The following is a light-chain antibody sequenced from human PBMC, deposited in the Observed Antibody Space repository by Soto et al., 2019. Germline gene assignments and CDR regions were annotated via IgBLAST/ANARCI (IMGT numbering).Light chain of an antibody. CDR1: QSFSTY. CDR3: QQSFSTPPT. CDR2: ASS. Sequence: DIQMTQSPSSLSASVGDKVTITCRASQSFSTYLNWYQQKPGKAPKLLIYASSTLQTGVPSRFSGSASGTDFTLTIRSLQPEDFATYFCQQSFSTPPTFGQGTKVDI. J-gene: IGKJ1*01. V-gene: IGKV1-39*01.